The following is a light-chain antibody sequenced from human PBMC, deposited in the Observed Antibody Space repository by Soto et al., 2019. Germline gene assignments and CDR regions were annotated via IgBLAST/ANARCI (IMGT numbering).Light chain of an antibody. CDR3: QQYVSSPLT. V-gene: IGKV3-20*01. CDR2: DAS. Sequence: EIVLTQSPDTLALYPGERATLSCRASQSVRSNYLAWYQQQPGQAPRFLIYDASSRATCIPDRFSGSGSGTDFTLTISRLEPEYFAVYYCQQYVSSPLTFGGGTKVEIK. J-gene: IGKJ4*01. CDR1: QSVRSNY.